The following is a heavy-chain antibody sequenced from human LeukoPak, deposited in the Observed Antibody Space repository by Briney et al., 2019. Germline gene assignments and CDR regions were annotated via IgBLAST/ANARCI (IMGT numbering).Heavy chain of an antibody. CDR3: ARDGVGYSYGSYYFDY. J-gene: IGHJ4*02. D-gene: IGHD5-18*01. CDR1: GYTFTGYY. V-gene: IGHV1-2*02. Sequence: ASVKVSCKASGYTFTGYYMHWVRQAPGQGLEWMGWINPNSGSTNSAQKFQGRVTMTRDTSISTAYMELTRLRSDDTAVYYCARDGVGYSYGSYYFDYWGQGTLVTVSS. CDR2: INPNSGST.